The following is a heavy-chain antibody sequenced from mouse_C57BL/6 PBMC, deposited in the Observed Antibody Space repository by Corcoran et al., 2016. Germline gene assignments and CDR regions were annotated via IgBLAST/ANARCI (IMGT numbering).Heavy chain of an antibody. Sequence: QIQLVQSGPELKKPGETVKISCKASGYTFTTYGMSWVKQAPGKGLKWMGWINTYSGVPTYADDFKGRFAFSLETSASTAYLQINNLKNEDTATYFCARWDDGYYGDGYWYFDVWGTGTTVTVSS. J-gene: IGHJ1*03. V-gene: IGHV9-3*01. CDR1: GYTFTTYG. CDR2: INTYSGVP. D-gene: IGHD2-3*01. CDR3: ARWDDGYYGDGYWYFDV.